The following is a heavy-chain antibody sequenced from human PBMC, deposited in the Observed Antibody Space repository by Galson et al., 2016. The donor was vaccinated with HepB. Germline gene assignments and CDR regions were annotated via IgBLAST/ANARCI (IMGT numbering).Heavy chain of an antibody. CDR1: WDSVSSNSVT. J-gene: IGHJ4*02. CDR2: TYYRSKWYN. V-gene: IGHV6-1*01. D-gene: IGHD5-18*01. CDR3: TRSGGPLGTAMVVDHFDY. Sequence: CAISWDSVSSNSVTWSWIRQSPSRGLEWLGRTYYRSKWYNDYAVSVKSRITINPDTSKNQFSLHLNSVTPEDTAVYYCTRSGGPLGTAMVVDHFDYWGQGSLVTVSS.